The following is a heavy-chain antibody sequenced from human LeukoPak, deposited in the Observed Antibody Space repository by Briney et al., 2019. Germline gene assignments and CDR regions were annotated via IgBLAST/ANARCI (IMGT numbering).Heavy chain of an antibody. CDR3: GTILFGTKFYFDF. D-gene: IGHD1-7*01. CDR2: INPNNGDT. Sequence: ASVTVSYKASGDTLSAFYIHWVRQAPGHGLEWMGWINPNNGDTVYAQRFQGRVTMTRDTSISTAYMELTDISFDDTAVYYCGTILFGTKFYFDFWGQGTLVTVSS. CDR1: GDTLSAFY. J-gene: IGHJ4*02. V-gene: IGHV1-2*02.